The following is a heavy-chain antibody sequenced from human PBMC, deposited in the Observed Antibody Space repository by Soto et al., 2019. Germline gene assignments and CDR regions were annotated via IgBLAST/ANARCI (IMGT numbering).Heavy chain of an antibody. Sequence: EVQLLESGGGLVQPGGSLRLSCAASGVTFTSYAMTWVRQVPGEGLQLVSSISKSGDSTYYADSVKGRFTTSRANSKNTLYLQMNSLRAEDTAIYYCAQVSFGFDYWGQGTLVTVSA. CDR2: ISKSGDST. CDR3: AQVSFGFDY. V-gene: IGHV3-23*01. D-gene: IGHD3-10*01. CDR1: GVTFTSYA. J-gene: IGHJ4*02.